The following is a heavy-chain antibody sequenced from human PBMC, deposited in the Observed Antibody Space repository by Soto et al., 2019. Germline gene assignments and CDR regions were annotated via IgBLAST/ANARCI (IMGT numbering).Heavy chain of an antibody. CDR1: GGSISSGAYY. CDR3: ASSSGARYYDY. D-gene: IGHD2-15*01. Sequence: SETLSLTCTVSGGSISSGAYYWSWIRQHPGKGLEWIGYIYYSGSTYYNPSLKSRVTISVDTSKNQFSLKLSSVTAADTAVYYCASSSGARYYDYWGQGTLVTVSS. J-gene: IGHJ4*02. V-gene: IGHV4-31*03. CDR2: IYYSGST.